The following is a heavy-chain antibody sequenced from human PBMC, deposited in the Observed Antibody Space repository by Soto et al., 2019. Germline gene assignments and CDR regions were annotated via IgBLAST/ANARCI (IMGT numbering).Heavy chain of an antibody. CDR1: GGTFSSYT. Sequence: QVQLVQSGAEVKKPGSSVKVSCKASGGTFSSYTFNWVRQAPGQGLEWMGGIIPIFATANYAQKFQGRVTITADESTSTAYMDLSSLSSEDTAIYYCARDVRVSGYYRSRPRLGMDVWGQGTTVTVS. CDR3: ARDVRVSGYYRSRPRLGMDV. J-gene: IGHJ6*02. V-gene: IGHV1-69*01. D-gene: IGHD3-3*01. CDR2: IIPIFATA.